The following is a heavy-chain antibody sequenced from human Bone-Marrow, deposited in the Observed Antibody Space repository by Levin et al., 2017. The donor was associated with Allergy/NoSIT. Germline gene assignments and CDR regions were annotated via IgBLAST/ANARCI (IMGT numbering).Heavy chain of an antibody. D-gene: IGHD3-10*01. CDR3: VKARVADYYGMDV. Sequence: GGSLRLSCAASGFTFDDYAMHWVRQAPGKGLEWVSSIGWNGDSIMYVDSVRGRFTISRDNAGNSLYLQMNSLRSEDTALYYCVKARVADYYGMDVWGQGTTVTVSS. CDR1: GFTFDDYA. V-gene: IGHV3-9*01. J-gene: IGHJ6*02. CDR2: IGWNGDSI.